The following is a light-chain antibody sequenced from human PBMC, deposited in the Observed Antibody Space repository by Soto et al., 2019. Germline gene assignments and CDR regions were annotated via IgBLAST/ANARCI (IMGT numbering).Light chain of an antibody. CDR2: KAS. J-gene: IGKJ1*01. CDR3: QQYNSYSRT. Sequence: DIQMTQSPSTLSASVGDRVTITCRASQSISSWLAWYQQKPGKAPKLLIYKASSLESGVPSRFSGSGSGTEFTLTISSLQPDDVATYYCQQYNSYSRTFGHGTKVESK. V-gene: IGKV1-5*03. CDR1: QSISSW.